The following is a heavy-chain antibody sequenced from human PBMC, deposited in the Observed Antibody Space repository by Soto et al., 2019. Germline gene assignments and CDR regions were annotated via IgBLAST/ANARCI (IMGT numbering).Heavy chain of an antibody. CDR3: ARDPALYSYGSDY. D-gene: IGHD5-18*01. CDR1: GGTFSSYT. J-gene: IGHJ4*02. Sequence: QVQLVQSGAEVKKPGSSVKVSCKASGGTFSSYTISWVRQAPGQGLEWMGRIIPILGIANYAQKFQGRVTITADKATSTAYMELSSLRSEDTAVYYCARDPALYSYGSDYWGQGTLVTVSS. V-gene: IGHV1-69*08. CDR2: IIPILGIA.